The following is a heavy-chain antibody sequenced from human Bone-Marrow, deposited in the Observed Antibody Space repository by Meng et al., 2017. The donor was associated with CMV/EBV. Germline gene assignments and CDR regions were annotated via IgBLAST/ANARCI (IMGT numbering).Heavy chain of an antibody. D-gene: IGHD2-15*01. CDR3: ASCRSDLSADY. Sequence: GGSLRLSCTASGFTFGDYAMSWVRQAPGMGLEWVGFIRSKAYGGTTEYAASVKGRFIISRDDTKSIAYLQMNSLKTEDTAVYYCASCRSDLSADYWGQGTLVTVSS. V-gene: IGHV3-49*04. CDR2: IRSKAYGGTT. J-gene: IGHJ4*02. CDR1: GFTFGDYA.